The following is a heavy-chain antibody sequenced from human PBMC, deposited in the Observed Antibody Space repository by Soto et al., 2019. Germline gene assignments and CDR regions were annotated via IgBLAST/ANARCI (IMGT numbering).Heavy chain of an antibody. J-gene: IGHJ6*03. CDR3: AKAHSSWYFYYYYMDV. CDR2: ISWNSGSI. D-gene: IGHD6-13*01. CDR1: GFTFDDYA. V-gene: IGHV3-9*01. Sequence: EVQLVESGGSLVQPGRSLRLSCAASGFTFDDYAMHWVRQAPGKGLEWVSGISWNSGSIGYADSVKGRFTISRDNAKNSLYLQMNSLRAEDTALYYCAKAHSSWYFYYYYMDVWGKGTTVTVSS.